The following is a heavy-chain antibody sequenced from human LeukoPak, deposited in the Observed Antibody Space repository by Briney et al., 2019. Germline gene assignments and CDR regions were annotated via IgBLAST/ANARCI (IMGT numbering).Heavy chain of an antibody. CDR2: ISYDGSNK. Sequence: GRSLRLSCAASGFTFSSYAMHWVRQAPGKGLEWVAVISYDGSNKYYADSVKGRFTISRDNSKNTLYLQMNSLRAEDTAVYYCANSAVAKAGFDSWGQGTLVTVSS. D-gene: IGHD6-19*01. J-gene: IGHJ4*02. V-gene: IGHV3-30*04. CDR3: ANSAVAKAGFDS. CDR1: GFTFSSYA.